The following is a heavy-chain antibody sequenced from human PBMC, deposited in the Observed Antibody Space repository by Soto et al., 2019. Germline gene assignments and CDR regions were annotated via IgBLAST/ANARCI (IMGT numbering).Heavy chain of an antibody. CDR2: IWYDGSNK. V-gene: IGHV3-33*01. Sequence: GSLRLSCAASGFTFSSYGMHWVRQAPGKGLEWVAVIWYDGSNKYYADSVKGRFTISRDNSKNTLYLQMNSLRAEDTAVYYCARGVYAMGLYFDYWGQGTLVTVSS. CDR1: GFTFSSYG. D-gene: IGHD2-8*01. CDR3: ARGVYAMGLYFDY. J-gene: IGHJ4*02.